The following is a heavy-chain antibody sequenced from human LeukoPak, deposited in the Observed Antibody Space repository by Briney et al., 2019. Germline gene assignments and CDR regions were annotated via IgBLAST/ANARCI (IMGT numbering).Heavy chain of an antibody. Sequence: KPSETLSLTCTVSGGSISSYYWSWIRQPPGKGLEWIGYIYYSGSTNYNPSLKSRVTISVDTSNNQFSLKLSSVTAADTAAYYCARAHDIVVVVAATDDAFDIWGQGTMVTVSS. CDR3: ARAHDIVVVVAATDDAFDI. J-gene: IGHJ3*02. V-gene: IGHV4-59*01. D-gene: IGHD2-15*01. CDR1: GGSISSYY. CDR2: IYYSGST.